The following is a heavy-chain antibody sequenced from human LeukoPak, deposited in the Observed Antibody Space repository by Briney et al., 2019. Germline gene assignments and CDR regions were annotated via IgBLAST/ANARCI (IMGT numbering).Heavy chain of an antibody. CDR2: IRYDGSNK. J-gene: IGHJ4*02. D-gene: IGHD5-24*01. CDR1: GFTFSSYS. CDR3: AKDQGAVEPYYFDY. V-gene: IGHV3-30*02. Sequence: GGSLRLSCAAPGFTFSSYSMHWVRQAPGKGLEWVAFIRYDGSNKYYADSVKGRFTISRDNSKNTLYLQMNSLRAEDTAVYYCAKDQGAVEPYYFDYWGQGTLVTVSS.